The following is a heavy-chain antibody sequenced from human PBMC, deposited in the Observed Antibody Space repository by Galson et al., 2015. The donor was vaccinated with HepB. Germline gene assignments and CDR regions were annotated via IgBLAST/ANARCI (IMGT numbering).Heavy chain of an antibody. D-gene: IGHD6-19*01. CDR1: GFTFSSYA. Sequence: SLRLSCAASGFTFSSYAMHWVRQAPGKGLEWVAVISYDGSNKYYADSVKGQFTISRDNSKNTLYLQMNSLRAEDTAVYYCARDSPRYSSGWYPADWDYWGQGTLVTVFS. CDR2: ISYDGSNK. V-gene: IGHV3-30-3*01. J-gene: IGHJ4*02. CDR3: ARDSPRYSSGWYPADWDY.